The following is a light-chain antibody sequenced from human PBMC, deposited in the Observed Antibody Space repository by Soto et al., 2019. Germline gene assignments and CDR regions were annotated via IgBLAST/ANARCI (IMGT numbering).Light chain of an antibody. Sequence: DIQMTQSPSSLSASVGDRFTITCQASQDINKNLIWYQQKPGKAPKLLIYDASDLETGVPSRSSGSGSGTGFTFTISSLQPEDFATYYCQQYESLHLTFGQGTRLEIK. CDR3: QQYESLHLT. V-gene: IGKV1-33*01. CDR1: QDINKN. J-gene: IGKJ5*01. CDR2: DAS.